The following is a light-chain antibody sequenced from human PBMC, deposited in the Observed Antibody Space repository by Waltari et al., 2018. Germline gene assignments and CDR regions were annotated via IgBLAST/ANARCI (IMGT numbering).Light chain of an antibody. Sequence: QAVLTQPPSASGTPGQTVTISCSGSSPNIGKNTVNWYQQRPGTAPKLVIYFNDQRPSGVPDRFSGSKSGTSASLAISGLQSEDEADFHCAVWDDSLNGLIFGGGTKLTVL. V-gene: IGLV1-44*01. J-gene: IGLJ2*01. CDR1: SPNIGKNT. CDR3: AVWDDSLNGLI. CDR2: FND.